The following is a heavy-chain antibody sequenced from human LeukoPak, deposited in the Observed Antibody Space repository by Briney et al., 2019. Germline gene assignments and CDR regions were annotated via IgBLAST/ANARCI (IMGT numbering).Heavy chain of an antibody. Sequence: GGSLRLSCAASGFTFSSYGMHWVRQAPGKGLEWVAFIRYDGSNKYYADSVKGRFTISRDNSKNTLYLQMNSLRAEDTAVYYCARDEYYGSGSYSNPFDYWGQGTLVTVSS. V-gene: IGHV3-30*02. J-gene: IGHJ4*02. D-gene: IGHD3-10*01. CDR1: GFTFSSYG. CDR2: IRYDGSNK. CDR3: ARDEYYGSGSYSNPFDY.